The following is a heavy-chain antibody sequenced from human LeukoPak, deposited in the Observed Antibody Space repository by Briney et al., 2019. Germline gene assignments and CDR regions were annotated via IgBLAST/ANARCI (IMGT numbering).Heavy chain of an antibody. CDR2: IVVGSGNT. D-gene: IGHD6-19*01. V-gene: IGHV1-58*02. J-gene: IGHJ3*02. CDR3: ARDGSSGSRAFDI. CDR1: GFTFTSSA. Sequence: SVKVSCKASGFTFTSSAMQWVRQARGQRLEWIGWIVVGSGNTNYAQKFQERVTITRDMSTSTAYMELSSLRSEDTAVYYCARDGSSGSRAFDIWGQGTMVTVSS.